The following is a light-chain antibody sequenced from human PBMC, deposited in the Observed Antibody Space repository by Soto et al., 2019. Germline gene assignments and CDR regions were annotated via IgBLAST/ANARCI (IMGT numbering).Light chain of an antibody. CDR1: SSGVGGYNY. J-gene: IGLJ3*02. CDR2: DVS. Sequence: SALTQPRSVSGSPGQSVTISCTGTSSGVGGYNYVSWYQQHPGKAPKLMIYDVSKRPSGVPDRFSGSKSGNTASLTISGLQAEDEADYYCYSYAGSYLNWVFGGGTKLTVL. CDR3: YSYAGSYLNWV. V-gene: IGLV2-11*01.